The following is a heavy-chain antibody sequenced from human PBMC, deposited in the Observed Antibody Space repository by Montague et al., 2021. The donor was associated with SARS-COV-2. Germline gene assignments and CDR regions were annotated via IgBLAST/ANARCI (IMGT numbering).Heavy chain of an antibody. CDR1: DGSFSGYY. J-gene: IGHJ3*02. CDR3: ARGQVTIFGVLIMLPAAGALDI. D-gene: IGHD3-3*01. CDR2: INHSGST. V-gene: IGHV4-34*01. Sequence: SETLSLTCAVYDGSFSGYYWSWIRQPPGKGLEWIGEINHSGSTNYNLSVKSRVTISVDTSKNQFSLKLNSVSAADTAVYYCARGQVTIFGVLIMLPAAGALDIWGQGTMVTVSS.